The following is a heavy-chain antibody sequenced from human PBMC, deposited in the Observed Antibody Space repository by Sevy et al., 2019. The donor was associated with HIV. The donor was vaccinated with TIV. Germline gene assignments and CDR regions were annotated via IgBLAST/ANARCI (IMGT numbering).Heavy chain of an antibody. V-gene: IGHV3-23*01. J-gene: IGHJ4*02. Sequence: GGSLRLSCAASGFTFSSYAMSWIRQAPGKGLEWVSSISGRGGSTYYADSVKGRFTISRDNSKNTLYLQMNSLRAEDTAVYYCAKVQATYYYDSSGYYPFDYWGQRTLVTVSS. D-gene: IGHD3-22*01. CDR2: ISGRGGST. CDR1: GFTFSSYA. CDR3: AKVQATYYYDSSGYYPFDY.